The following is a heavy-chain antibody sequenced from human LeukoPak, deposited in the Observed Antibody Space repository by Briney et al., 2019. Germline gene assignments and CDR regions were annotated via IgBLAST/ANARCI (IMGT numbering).Heavy chain of an antibody. CDR1: GFTFEDYA. CDR2: ISWDGGTI. CDR3: AKASLQHRSGGNCYLDH. Sequence: GGSLRLSCGASGFTFEDYAMHWVRQAPGKGLEWVSVISWDGGTIYYGESVKGRFTISRDNRKNSLYLQMKSLTTEDTAVYYCAKASLQHRSGGNCYLDHWGQGTLVTVSS. V-gene: IGHV3-43D*03. D-gene: IGHD2-15*01. J-gene: IGHJ4*02.